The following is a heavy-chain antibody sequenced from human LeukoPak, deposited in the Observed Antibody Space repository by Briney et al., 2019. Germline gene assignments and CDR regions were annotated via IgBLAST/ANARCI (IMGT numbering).Heavy chain of an antibody. D-gene: IGHD4-17*01. J-gene: IGHJ2*01. Sequence: SETLSLTCTVSGGSISSGGYYWSWIRQHPGKGLEWIGYIYYSGSTHYNPSLKSRVTISVDTSKNQFSLKLSSVTAADTAVYYCASSSGDYNWYFDLWGRGTLVTVSS. CDR3: ASSSGDYNWYFDL. V-gene: IGHV4-31*03. CDR2: IYYSGST. CDR1: GGSISSGGYY.